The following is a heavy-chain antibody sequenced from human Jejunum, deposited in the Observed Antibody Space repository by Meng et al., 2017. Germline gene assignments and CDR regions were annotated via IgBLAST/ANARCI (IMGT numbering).Heavy chain of an antibody. D-gene: IGHD6-13*01. CDR2: IHYIGSA. J-gene: IGHJ4*02. CDR3: ARGPIATAGTAVDY. CDR1: GGSISSDDYY. V-gene: IGHV4-30-4*01. Sequence: QVQLQESGPGLVKPSQTLSLTCTVSGGSISSDDYYWSWLRQPPGKGLEWIGYIHYIGSAFYHPALKSRATVSVDTSKNQFSLKLNSVTAADTAVYYCARGPIATAGTAVDYWGQGTLVTVSS.